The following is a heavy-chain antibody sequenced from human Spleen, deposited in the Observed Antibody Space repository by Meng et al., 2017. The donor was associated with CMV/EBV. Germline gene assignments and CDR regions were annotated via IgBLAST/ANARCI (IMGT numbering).Heavy chain of an antibody. D-gene: IGHD3-10*01. CDR1: GYTFTGYY. CDR3: ARDPGPYYPMDY. J-gene: IGHJ4*02. V-gene: IGHV1-18*04. CDR2: ISAYNGNT. Sequence: ASVKVSCKASGYTFTGYYMNWVRQAPGQGLEWMGWISAYNGNTNYAQKVQGRVTMTTDTSTSTAYMELRSLRSDDTAVYYCARDPGPYYPMDYWGQGTLVTVS.